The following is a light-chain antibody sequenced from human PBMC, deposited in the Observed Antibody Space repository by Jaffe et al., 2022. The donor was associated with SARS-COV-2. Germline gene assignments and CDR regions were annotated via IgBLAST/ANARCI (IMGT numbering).Light chain of an antibody. Sequence: QSALTQPASVSGSPGQSITISCTGTSVDVGGYNDVSWYQQHPGKAPKLMIYDVSYRPSGVSDRFSGSKSGNTASLTISGLQAEDEADYYCSSLRSSSTYVFGTGTMVTVL. V-gene: IGLV2-14*03. CDR3: SSLRSSSTYV. J-gene: IGLJ1*01. CDR2: DVS. CDR1: SVDVGGYND.